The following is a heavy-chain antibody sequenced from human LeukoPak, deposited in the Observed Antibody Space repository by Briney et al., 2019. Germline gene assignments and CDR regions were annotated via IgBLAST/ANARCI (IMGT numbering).Heavy chain of an antibody. D-gene: IGHD5-24*01. J-gene: IGHJ4*02. V-gene: IGHV4-61*02. CDR1: GGSISSGSYY. CDR2: IYTSGST. CDR3: ARERKDGYNFDPIYYFDY. Sequence: SQTLSLTCTVSGGSISSGSYYWSWIRQPAGKGLEWIGRIYTSGSTNYNPSLKSRVTISVDTSKNQFSLKPSSVTAADTAVYYCARERKDGYNFDPIYYFDYWGQGTLVTVSS.